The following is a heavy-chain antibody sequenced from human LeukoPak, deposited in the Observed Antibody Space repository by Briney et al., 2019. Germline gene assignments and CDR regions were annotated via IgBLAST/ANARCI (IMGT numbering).Heavy chain of an antibody. V-gene: IGHV3-11*01. CDR1: GFTFSDYY. D-gene: IGHD5-12*01. CDR3: ARVRGSYSSDY. J-gene: IGHJ4*02. CDR2: ISKDGRTV. Sequence: SGGPLRPSCAASGFTFSDYYMSWIRQAPGKGLEWVSFISKDGRTVSYADSVKGQFTISRDNSKNSLYLQMNSLTADDTAVYFCARVRGSYSSDYWGQGTLVTVSS.